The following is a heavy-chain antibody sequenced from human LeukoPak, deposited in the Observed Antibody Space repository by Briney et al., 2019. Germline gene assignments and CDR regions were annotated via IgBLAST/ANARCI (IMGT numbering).Heavy chain of an antibody. CDR2: IYTSGST. D-gene: IGHD4-11*01. V-gene: IGHV4-61*02. J-gene: IGHJ4*02. Sequence: SETLSLTCTVSGGSISSGSYYWSWIRQPAGKGLEWIGRIYTSGSTNYNPSLKSRVTISVDTSKNQFSLKLSSVTAADTAVYYCARGGSKGDYWGQGTLVTVSS. CDR1: GGSISSGSYY. CDR3: ARGGSKGDY.